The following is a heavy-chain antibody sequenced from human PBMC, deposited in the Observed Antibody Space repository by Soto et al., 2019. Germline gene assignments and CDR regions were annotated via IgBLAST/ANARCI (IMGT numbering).Heavy chain of an antibody. Sequence: GGSLRLSCAASGFTFSSHWMSWVRQAPGKGLEWVANIKPDGSEKWYVDSVKGRFTISRDNSKNTLYLQMNSLRAEDTAVYYCSKVRAADGLFFVFWGQGTLVTVFS. CDR1: GFTFSSHW. CDR2: IKPDGSEK. D-gene: IGHD6-13*01. V-gene: IGHV3-7*02. CDR3: SKVRAADGLFFVF. J-gene: IGHJ4*02.